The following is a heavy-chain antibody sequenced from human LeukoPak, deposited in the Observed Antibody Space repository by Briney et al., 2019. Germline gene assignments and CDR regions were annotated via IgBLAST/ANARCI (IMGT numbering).Heavy chain of an antibody. CDR1: GFTFDDYA. J-gene: IGHJ4*02. CDR2: ISWNSGSI. D-gene: IGHD2-2*01. Sequence: GGSLRLSCAASGFTFDDYAMHWVRQAPGKGLEWVSGISWNSGSIGYADSVKGRFTISRDNAENSLYLQMNSLRAEDTALYYCAKAQGYCSSTSCGYLDYWGQGTLVTVSS. V-gene: IGHV3-9*01. CDR3: AKAQGYCSSTSCGYLDY.